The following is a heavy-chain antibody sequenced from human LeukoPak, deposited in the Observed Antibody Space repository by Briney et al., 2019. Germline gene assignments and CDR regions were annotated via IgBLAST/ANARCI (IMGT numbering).Heavy chain of an antibody. D-gene: IGHD3-3*01. CDR3: ARSDYDFWSGYYN. Sequence: QSGGALRLSCAASGFTFSSYWMSWVRQAPGKGLEWVANIKQDGSEKYYVDSVKGRFTISRDNAKNSLYLQMNSLRAEDTAVYYCARSDYDFWSGYYNWCQGTLVTVSS. CDR1: GFTFSSYW. J-gene: IGHJ4*02. CDR2: IKQDGSEK. V-gene: IGHV3-7*01.